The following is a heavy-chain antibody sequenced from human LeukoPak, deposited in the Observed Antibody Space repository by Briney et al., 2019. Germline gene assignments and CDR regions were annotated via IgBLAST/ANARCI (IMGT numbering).Heavy chain of an antibody. J-gene: IGHJ6*02. CDR3: VRSSRDVVVPAATNYYGMDV. V-gene: IGHV4-34*01. Sequence: SETLSLTCAVYGGSFSGYYWSGIRQPPGEGLECIGELNHSGSRNHNPSLKSRVTISVDTSKNQFSMKLSSVNAADTAVYYCVRSSRDVVVPAATNYYGMDVWGQGTTVTVSS. D-gene: IGHD2-2*01. CDR2: LNHSGSR. CDR1: GGSFSGYY.